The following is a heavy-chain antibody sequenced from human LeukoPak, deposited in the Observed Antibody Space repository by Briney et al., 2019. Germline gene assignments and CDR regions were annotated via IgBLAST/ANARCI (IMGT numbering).Heavy chain of an antibody. Sequence: GGSLRLSCAASGFTFSSYSMNWVRQAPGKGLEWVSSISSSSSYIYYADSVKGRFTISRDNAKNSLYLQMNSLRAEDTAVYYCARGAARDWFDPWGRGTLVTVSS. CDR3: ARGAARDWFDP. V-gene: IGHV3-21*01. J-gene: IGHJ5*02. D-gene: IGHD6-6*01. CDR1: GFTFSSYS. CDR2: ISSSSSYI.